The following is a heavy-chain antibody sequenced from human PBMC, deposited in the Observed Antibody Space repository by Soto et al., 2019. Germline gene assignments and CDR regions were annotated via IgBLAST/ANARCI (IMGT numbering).Heavy chain of an antibody. CDR3: ARHDELEPYYYYHGMDV. CDR1: GYSFTSYW. CDR2: TDPSDSYT. D-gene: IGHD1-1*01. V-gene: IGHV5-10-1*01. Sequence: GESLKISCKGSGYSFTSYWISWVRQMPGKGLEWMGRTDPSDSYTDYSPSFQGHVTISADKSISTAYLQWSSLKASDPAMYYCARHDELEPYYYYHGMDVWGQGTTVTVSS. J-gene: IGHJ6*02.